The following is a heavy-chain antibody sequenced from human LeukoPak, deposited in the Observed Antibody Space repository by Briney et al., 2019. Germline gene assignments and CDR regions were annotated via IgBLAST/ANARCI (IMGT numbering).Heavy chain of an antibody. J-gene: IGHJ6*03. CDR1: GFTFSSYG. CDR2: IWYDGSNK. V-gene: IGHV3-33*01. D-gene: IGHD4-23*01. Sequence: PGGSLRLSCAASGFTFSSYGMHWVGQAPGKGLEWVAVIWYDGSNKYYADSVKGRFTISRDNSKNTLYLQMNSLRAEDTAVYYCERAYGGNGFVPIDYYYYMYVWGKGTTVTVSS. CDR3: ERAYGGNGFVPIDYYYYMYV.